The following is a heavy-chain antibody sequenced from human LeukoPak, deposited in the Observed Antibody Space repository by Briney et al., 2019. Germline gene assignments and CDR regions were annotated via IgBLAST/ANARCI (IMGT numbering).Heavy chain of an antibody. Sequence: GGSLRLSCAASGFTFDDYAMHWVRQAPGKGLEWVSSIISSSSYIYYADSVKGRFTISRDNAKNSLYLQMNSLRAEDTAVYYCASYYDFWSGYYTYYFDYWGQGTLVTVSS. CDR3: ASYYDFWSGYYTYYFDY. D-gene: IGHD3-3*01. V-gene: IGHV3-21*01. CDR2: IISSSSYI. CDR1: GFTFDDYA. J-gene: IGHJ4*02.